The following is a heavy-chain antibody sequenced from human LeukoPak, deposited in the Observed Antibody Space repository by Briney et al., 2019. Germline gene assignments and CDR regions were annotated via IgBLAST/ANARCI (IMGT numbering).Heavy chain of an antibody. D-gene: IGHD4-17*01. J-gene: IGHJ6*03. CDR3: AKGSTTVTLEGSYYYYYMDV. CDR2: ISGSGGST. CDR1: GFTFSSYA. V-gene: IGHV3-23*01. Sequence: GGSLRLSCAASGFTFSSYAMSWVRQAPGKGLEWVSAISGSGGSTYYADSVKGRFTISRDNSKNTLYLQMNSLRAEDTAVYYCAKGSTTVTLEGSYYYYYMDVWGKGTTVTVSS.